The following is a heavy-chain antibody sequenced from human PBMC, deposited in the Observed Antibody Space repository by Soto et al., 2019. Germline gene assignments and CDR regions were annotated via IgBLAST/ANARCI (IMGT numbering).Heavy chain of an antibody. CDR1: GFTFSSYA. Sequence: EVQLLESGGGLVQPGGSLRLSCAASGFTFSSYAMSWVRQAPGRGLEWVSAISGSGGSTNYADSVKGRFTISRDNSKNTLYLQMNSLRAEDTAVGYCAKALYGDYVFFDYWGQGTLVTVSS. V-gene: IGHV3-23*01. J-gene: IGHJ4*02. CDR2: ISGSGGST. CDR3: AKALYGDYVFFDY. D-gene: IGHD4-17*01.